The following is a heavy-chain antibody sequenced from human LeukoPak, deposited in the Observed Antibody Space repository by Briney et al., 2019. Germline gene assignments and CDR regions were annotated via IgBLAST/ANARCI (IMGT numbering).Heavy chain of an antibody. CDR2: IYYSGST. V-gene: IGHV4-4*02. Sequence: SGTLSLTCAVSGGSISSSNWWSWVRQPPGKGLEWIGSIYYSGSTYYNPSLKSRVTISVDTSKNQFSLKLSSVTAADTAVYYCAKEALPTGFLDAFDIWGQGTMVTVSS. CDR1: GGSISSSNW. CDR3: AKEALPTGFLDAFDI. J-gene: IGHJ3*02. D-gene: IGHD2-21*01.